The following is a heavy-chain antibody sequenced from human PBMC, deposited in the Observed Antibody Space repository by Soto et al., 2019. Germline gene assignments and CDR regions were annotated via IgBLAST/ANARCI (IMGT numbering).Heavy chain of an antibody. CDR2: ISGSGGST. D-gene: IGHD2-2*01. CDR1: GFTFSSYA. V-gene: IGHV3-23*01. J-gene: IGHJ5*01. Sequence: EVQLLESGGGLVQPGGSLRLSCGASGFTFSSYAVSWVRQAPGKGLEWVSAISGSGGSTYYADSVKGRFTISRDNSKSTVYLQVNSLTAEDTATSYCAKTGHIVIVPADKNWLDSWGQGTLVTVSS. CDR3: AKTGHIVIVPADKNWLDS.